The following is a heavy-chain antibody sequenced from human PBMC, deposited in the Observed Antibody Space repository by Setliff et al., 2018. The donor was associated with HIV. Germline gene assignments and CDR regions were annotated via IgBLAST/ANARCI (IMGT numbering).Heavy chain of an antibody. V-gene: IGHV1-8*01. J-gene: IGHJ4*02. Sequence: PSVKVSCKASGYTFTSYDISWVRQATGQGLEWMGWMNPRSGNTGYGQKFQGRVTMTRDTATTTAYMELSSLTSEDTAVYYCARSEWVIRGDFDHWGQGTLVTVSS. D-gene: IGHD3-10*01. CDR2: MNPRSGNT. CDR3: ARSEWVIRGDFDH. CDR1: GYTFTSYD.